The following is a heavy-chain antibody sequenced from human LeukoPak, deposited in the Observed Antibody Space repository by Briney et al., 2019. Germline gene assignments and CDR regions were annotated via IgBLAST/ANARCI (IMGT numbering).Heavy chain of an antibody. Sequence: PGGSLRLSCAASGFTFSSYWMSWVRQAPGKGLEWVANIKQDGSEKYYVDSVKGRFTISRDNAKNSLYLQMNSLRAEDTALYYCASAGGGWYLTRPDYWGQGTLVTVSS. J-gene: IGHJ4*02. CDR3: ASAGGGWYLTRPDY. D-gene: IGHD6-19*01. CDR2: IKQDGSEK. CDR1: GFTFSSYW. V-gene: IGHV3-7*03.